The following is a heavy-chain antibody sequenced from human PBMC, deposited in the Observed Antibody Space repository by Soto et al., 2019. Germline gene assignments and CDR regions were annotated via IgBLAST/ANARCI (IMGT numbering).Heavy chain of an antibody. V-gene: IGHV4-34*01. CDR1: GGSFSGYY. Sequence: SETLSLTCAVYGGSFSGYYWSWIRQPPGKGLEWIGEINHSGSTNYNPSLKSRVTISVDTSKNQFSLKLSSVTAADTAVYYCARKGPATAIPQNYYYYGMDVWGQRTTVTVSS. J-gene: IGHJ6*02. CDR2: INHSGST. CDR3: ARKGPATAIPQNYYYYGMDV. D-gene: IGHD2-2*02.